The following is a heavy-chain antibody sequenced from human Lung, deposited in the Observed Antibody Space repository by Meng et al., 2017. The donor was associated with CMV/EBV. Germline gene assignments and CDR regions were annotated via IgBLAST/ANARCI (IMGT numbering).Heavy chain of an antibody. J-gene: IGHJ6*02. CDR3: VRDFQCTSASCHWDYDYYHGMDV. D-gene: IGHD2-2*01. V-gene: IGHV3-21*01. CDR2: ITSSSGHI. CDR1: GFIFSTYT. Sequence: GEXXKISCATSGFIFSTYTMNWVRQAPGKGMEGVSSITSSSGHIYYADSVKGRFTISRDNAKNSLFLLMNSLRVEDTAVYYCVRDFQCTSASCHWDYDYYHGMDVWXQGTTVTVSS.